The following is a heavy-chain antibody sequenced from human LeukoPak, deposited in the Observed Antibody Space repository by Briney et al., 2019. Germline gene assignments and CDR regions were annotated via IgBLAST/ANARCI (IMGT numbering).Heavy chain of an antibody. CDR3: AREGDYGDGEFDY. V-gene: IGHV3-66*01. J-gene: IGHJ4*02. CDR2: IYSGGST. CDR1: GFTVSSNY. D-gene: IGHD4-17*01. Sequence: PGGSLRLSCAASGFTVSSNYKSWVRQAPGKGLEWVSVIYSGGSTYYADSVKGRFTISRDNSKNTLYLQMNSLRAEDTAVYYCAREGDYGDGEFDYWGQGTLVTVSS.